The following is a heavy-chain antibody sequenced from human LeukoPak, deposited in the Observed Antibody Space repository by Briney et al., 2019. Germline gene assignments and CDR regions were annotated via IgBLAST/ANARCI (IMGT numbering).Heavy chain of an antibody. D-gene: IGHD6-19*01. V-gene: IGHV1-24*01. CDR2: FDPEDGET. J-gene: IGHJ4*02. CDR3: ATVVGGWYLRRFDY. CDR1: GYTLTELS. Sequence: ASVKVSCKVSGYTLTELSMHWVRQAPGKGLEWMGGFDPEDGETIYAQKFQGRVTMTEDTSTDTAYMVLSSLRSEDTAVYYCATVVGGWYLRRFDYWGQGTLVTVSS.